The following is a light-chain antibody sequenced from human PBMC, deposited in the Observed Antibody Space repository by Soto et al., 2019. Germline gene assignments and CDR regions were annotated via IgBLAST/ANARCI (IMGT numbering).Light chain of an antibody. CDR3: VSYTTSAYYV. J-gene: IGLJ1*01. V-gene: IGLV2-14*01. CDR1: SSDVGNYIF. CDR2: DIN. Sequence: QSALTQPASVSGSPGQSITISCTGTSSDVGNYIFVSWYRQHPGKAPKLMIYDINNRPSGVSNRFSGSKSGNTASLTISRLQAEDEADYYCVSYTTSAYYVFGTGTKVTV.